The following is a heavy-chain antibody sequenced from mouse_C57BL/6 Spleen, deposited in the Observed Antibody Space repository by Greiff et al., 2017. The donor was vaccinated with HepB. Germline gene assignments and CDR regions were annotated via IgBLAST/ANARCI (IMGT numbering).Heavy chain of an antibody. CDR3: ARWSYDYHFAY. Sequence: VKLMESGAELARPGASVKLSCKASGYTFTSYGISWVKQRTGQGLEWIGEIYPRSGNTYYNEKFKGKATLTADKSSSTAYMELRSLPSEDSAVYFCARWSYDYHFAYWGQGTLVTVSA. J-gene: IGHJ3*01. CDR1: GYTFTSYG. CDR2: IYPRSGNT. V-gene: IGHV1-81*01. D-gene: IGHD2-4*01.